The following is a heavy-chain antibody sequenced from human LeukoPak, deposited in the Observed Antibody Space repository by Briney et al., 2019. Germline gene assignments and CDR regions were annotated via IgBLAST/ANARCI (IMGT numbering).Heavy chain of an antibody. V-gene: IGHV3-30*18. J-gene: IGHJ3*02. CDR3: AKAGGGDSSGLDAFDI. D-gene: IGHD3-22*01. CDR1: GFTFSSYG. Sequence: GGSLRLSCAASGFTFSSYGMHWVRQAPGKGLEWVAVISYDGSNKYYADSVKGRFTISRDNSENTLYLQMNSLRAEDTAVYYCAKAGGGDSSGLDAFDIWGQGTMVTVSS. CDR2: ISYDGSNK.